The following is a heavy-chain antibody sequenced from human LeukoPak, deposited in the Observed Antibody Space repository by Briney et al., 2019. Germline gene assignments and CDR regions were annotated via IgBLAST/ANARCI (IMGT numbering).Heavy chain of an antibody. CDR2: IKPILGIA. J-gene: IGHJ6*02. CDR1: GGTFSSYA. Sequence: SVKVSCKASGGTFSSYAISWVPQAPGQGLEWMGRIKPILGIANYAQKFQGRVTITADKSTSTAYMELSSLRSEDTAVYYCARDKGNIVVVVAARYYYGMDVWGQGTTVTVSS. CDR3: ARDKGNIVVVVAARYYYGMDV. V-gene: IGHV1-69*04. D-gene: IGHD2-15*01.